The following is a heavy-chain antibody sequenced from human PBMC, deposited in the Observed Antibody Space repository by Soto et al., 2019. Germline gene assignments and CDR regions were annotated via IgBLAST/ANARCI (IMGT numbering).Heavy chain of an antibody. CDR3: ARHESWNYFDY. Sequence: SETLSLTCTVSGGSISSSSYYWGWIRQPPGKGLEWIGSIYYSGSTYYNPSLKSRVTISVDTSKNQFSLKLSSVTAADTAVYYCARHESWNYFDYWGQGTLVTVSS. J-gene: IGHJ4*02. V-gene: IGHV4-39*01. CDR2: IYYSGST. D-gene: IGHD3-3*01. CDR1: GGSISSSSYY.